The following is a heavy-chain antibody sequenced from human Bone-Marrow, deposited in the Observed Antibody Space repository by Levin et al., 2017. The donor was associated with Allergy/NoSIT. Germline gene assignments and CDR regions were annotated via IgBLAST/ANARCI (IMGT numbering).Heavy chain of an antibody. CDR3: ARGHWGT. D-gene: IGHD3-16*01. J-gene: IGHJ4*02. CDR2: ISGMTDAT. CDR1: GVTLSGQD. V-gene: IGHV3-23*01. Sequence: PTGGSLRLSCAGSGVTLSGQDMSWVRQAPGKGLEWLSYISGMTDATYYADSVKGRFTISRDKSKDTVSLQMNSLRVDDTAVYYCARGHWGTWGQGTLVTVSS.